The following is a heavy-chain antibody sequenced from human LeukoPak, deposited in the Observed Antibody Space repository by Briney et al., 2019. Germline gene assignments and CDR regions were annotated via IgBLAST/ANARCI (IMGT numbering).Heavy chain of an antibody. CDR2: IKQDGSEK. CDR3: ARDLGFDY. CDR1: GFTFSSYW. D-gene: IGHD3-16*01. J-gene: IGHJ4*02. Sequence: PGGSLRLSCAVSGFTFSSYWMSWVRQAPGKGLEWVANIKQDGSEKYYVDSVKGRFTISRDNAKNSLYLQMNSLRAEDTAVYYCARDLGFDYWGQGILVTVSS. V-gene: IGHV3-7*01.